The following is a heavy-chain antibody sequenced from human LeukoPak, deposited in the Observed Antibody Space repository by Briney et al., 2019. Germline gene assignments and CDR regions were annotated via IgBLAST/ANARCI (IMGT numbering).Heavy chain of an antibody. V-gene: IGHV1-18*01. CDR3: ALLWFGEPTDY. J-gene: IGHJ4*02. CDR1: GYTFTSYG. D-gene: IGHD3-10*01. CDR2: ISAYNGNT. Sequence: GASVKVSCKASGYTFTSYGISWVRQAPGEGLEWMGWISAYNGNTNYAQKLQGRVTVTTDTSTSTAYMELRSLRSDDTAVYYCALLWFGEPTDYWGQGTLVTVSS.